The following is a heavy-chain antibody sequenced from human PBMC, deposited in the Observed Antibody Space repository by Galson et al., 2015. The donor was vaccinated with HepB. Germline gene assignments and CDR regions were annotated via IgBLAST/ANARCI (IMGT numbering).Heavy chain of an antibody. V-gene: IGHV2-5*01. CDR3: AHRDYCSGGACYSGPYFDY. J-gene: IGHJ4*02. CDR2: IYLNDDK. CDR1: GFSLSTSGVA. D-gene: IGHD2-15*01. Sequence: PALVKPTQTLTLMCTVSGFSLSTSGVAVGWIRQPPGKALEWLALIYLNDDKRYSPSLKSRLTITKDTSKSQVVLTMTNMDPVDTATYYCAHRDYCSGGACYSGPYFDYWGQGTLVTVSS.